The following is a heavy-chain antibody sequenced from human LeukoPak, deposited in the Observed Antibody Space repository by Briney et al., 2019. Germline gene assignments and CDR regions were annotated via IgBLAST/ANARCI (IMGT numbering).Heavy chain of an antibody. CDR3: ARGYCSGGSCYPVWHDP. V-gene: IGHV3-53*01. J-gene: IGHJ5*02. CDR2: IYTGGST. CDR1: GFTVSTSY. D-gene: IGHD2-15*01. Sequence: PGGSLRLSCAASGFTVSTSYMSWVRLAPGKGLEWVSVIYTGGSTYYADSVKGRFTISRDNSKNTLYLQMNSLRAEDTAVYYCARGYCSGGSCYPVWHDPWGQGTLVTVSS.